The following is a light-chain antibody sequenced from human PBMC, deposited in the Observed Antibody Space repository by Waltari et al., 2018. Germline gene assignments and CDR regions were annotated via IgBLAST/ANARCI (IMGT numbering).Light chain of an antibody. CDR2: DVT. CDR3: SSYTSSSTWV. J-gene: IGLJ3*02. V-gene: IGLV2-14*01. CDR1: SSAVGSYNY. Sequence: QSALTQPASVSGSPGQSITIPCTGTSSAVGSYNYVSWYQQHPGKAPKLMIYDVTKRPSGVSNRFSGSKSGNTASLTISGLQAEDEADYYCSSYTSSSTWVFGGGTKLTVL.